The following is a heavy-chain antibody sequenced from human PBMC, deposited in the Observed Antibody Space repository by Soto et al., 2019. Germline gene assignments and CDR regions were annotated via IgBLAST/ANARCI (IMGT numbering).Heavy chain of an antibody. CDR1: GYTFTSYY. Sequence: QVQLVQSGAEVKKPGASVKVSCKASGYTFTSYYMHWVRQAPGQGLEWMGIINPSGGSTSYAQKFQGRVTMTRDTSTSTVYMELSSLRSEDTAVYYCARDRDPMVRGVTRSGFDYWGQGTLVTVSS. V-gene: IGHV1-46*03. CDR3: ARDRDPMVRGVTRSGFDY. J-gene: IGHJ4*02. D-gene: IGHD3-10*01. CDR2: INPSGGST.